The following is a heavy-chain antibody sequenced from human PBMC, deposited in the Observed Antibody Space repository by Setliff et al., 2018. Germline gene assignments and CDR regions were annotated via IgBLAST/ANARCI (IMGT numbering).Heavy chain of an antibody. V-gene: IGHV3-74*01. Sequence: GGSLRLSCGASGFTFRKYWMYWVRQVPGKGLVWVSRINGDGTITNYADSVKGRFTISRDNAKNTLYLQMNSLGGEDTAVYFCASIDWGENFYNMDVWGKGTTVTVS. J-gene: IGHJ6*03. CDR3: ASIDWGENFYNMDV. D-gene: IGHD7-27*01. CDR2: INGDGTIT. CDR1: GFTFRKYW.